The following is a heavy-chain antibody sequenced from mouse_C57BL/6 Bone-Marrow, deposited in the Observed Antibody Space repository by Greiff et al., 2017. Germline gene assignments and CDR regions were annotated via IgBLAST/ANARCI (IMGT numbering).Heavy chain of an antibody. Sequence: EVQLQQSGPELVKPGASVKISCKASGYTFTDYYMNWVKQSPGQGLEWIGDINPNNGGTSYNDKLKGKATLTVDKSSSTAYMQLRSLTSEDSAVYYCAIPYYCGNSYFDYWGQGTTLTVSS. CDR1: GYTFTDYY. J-gene: IGHJ2*01. CDR2: INPNNGGT. V-gene: IGHV1-26*01. D-gene: IGHD1-1*01. CDR3: AIPYYCGNSYFDY.